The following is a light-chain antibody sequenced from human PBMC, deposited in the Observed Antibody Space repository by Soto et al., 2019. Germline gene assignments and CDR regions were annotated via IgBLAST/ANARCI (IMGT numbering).Light chain of an antibody. CDR1: QTISSW. V-gene: IGKV1-5*03. CDR2: KES. CDR3: QHYNSYSEA. Sequence: DIQMTQSPSTLSGSVGDRVTITCRASQTISSWLAWYQQKPGKAPKILIYKESTLKSGVPSRLSGSGSGTEFTLTISRLQPDDFATYYCQHYNSYSEAFGQGTKVDIK. J-gene: IGKJ1*01.